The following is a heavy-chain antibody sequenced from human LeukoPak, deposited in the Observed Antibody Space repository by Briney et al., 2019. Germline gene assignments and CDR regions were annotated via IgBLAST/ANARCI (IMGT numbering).Heavy chain of an antibody. CDR2: ISGSGGST. Sequence: GGSLRLSCAASGFTFSSYAMSWVRQAPGKGLEWVSAISGSGGSTYYADSVKGRFTISRDNTKNTLYLQMNSLRAEDTAVYYCAKGPHDSTVEGGYFDYWGQGTLVTVSS. J-gene: IGHJ4*02. CDR1: GFTFSSYA. V-gene: IGHV3-23*01. CDR3: AKGPHDSTVEGGYFDY. D-gene: IGHD4-17*01.